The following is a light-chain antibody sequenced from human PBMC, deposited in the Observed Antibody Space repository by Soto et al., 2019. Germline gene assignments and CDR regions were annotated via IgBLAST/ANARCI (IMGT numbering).Light chain of an antibody. CDR3: QQYGSSPLIT. J-gene: IGKJ5*01. CDR2: GVS. Sequence: EIVVTQSPATLSLSPGERATXSCRXSQSVSSSYLAWYQQKPGQAPKFLIYGVSSRATGIPDRFSGSGSGTDFTLTISRLEPEDFAVYHCQQYGSSPLITFGQGTRMEIK. CDR1: QSVSSSY. V-gene: IGKV3-20*01.